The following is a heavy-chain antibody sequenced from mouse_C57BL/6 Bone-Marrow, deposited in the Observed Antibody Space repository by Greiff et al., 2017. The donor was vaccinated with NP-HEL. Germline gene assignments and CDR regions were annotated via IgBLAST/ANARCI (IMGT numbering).Heavy chain of an antibody. CDR1: GFNITNTY. CDR2: IDPANGNT. CDR3: ADSSGYPAWFAY. Sequence: EVQLKESVAELVRPGASVKLSCTASGFNITNTYMHWVKQRPEQGLEWIGRIDPANGNTKYAPKFQGKATITADTSSNTAYLQLSSLTSEDTAIYYCADSSGYPAWFAYWGQGTLVTVSA. D-gene: IGHD3-2*02. J-gene: IGHJ3*01. V-gene: IGHV14-3*01.